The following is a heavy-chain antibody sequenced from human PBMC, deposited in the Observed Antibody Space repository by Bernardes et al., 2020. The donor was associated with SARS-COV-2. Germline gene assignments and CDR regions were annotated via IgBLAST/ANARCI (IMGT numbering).Heavy chain of an antibody. Sequence: SVKVSCKASGYTFTSYSMSWVRQAPGQGLEWMGGIIPIFGTANYAQKFQGRVTITADESTSTAYMELSSLRSEDTAVYYCARGEMAPKAYLDYWGKGTRLTVS. D-gene: IGHD1-26*01. J-gene: IGHJ4*02. CDR2: IIPIFGTA. CDR3: ARGEMAPKAYLDY. CDR1: GYTFTSYS. V-gene: IGHV1-69*13.